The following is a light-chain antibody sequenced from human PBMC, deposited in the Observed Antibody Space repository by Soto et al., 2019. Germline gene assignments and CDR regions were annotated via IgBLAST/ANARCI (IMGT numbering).Light chain of an antibody. CDR2: AAS. CDR3: QQTFSNFIS. CDR1: QTIDTY. V-gene: IGKV1-39*01. J-gene: IGKJ4*01. Sequence: DIQMTQSPSSLSASVGDRVTITCRSSQTIDTYLNWFQQKLGQGPKLLIYAASNLQSGVPSRFSGSGSGTNFSVTISSLQPDDSATYYCQQTFSNFISFGGGTKVEI.